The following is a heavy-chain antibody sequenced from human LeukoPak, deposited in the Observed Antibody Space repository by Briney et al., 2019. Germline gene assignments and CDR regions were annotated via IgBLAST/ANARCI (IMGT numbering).Heavy chain of an antibody. Sequence: GASVKVSCKASGYTFTSYAMNWVRQAPGQGLEWMGWINTNTGNPTCAQGFTGRFVFSLDTSVSTAYLQISSLKAEDTAVYYCARELGEMATIISDYWGQGTLVTVSS. CDR3: ARELGEMATIISDY. V-gene: IGHV7-4-1*02. J-gene: IGHJ4*02. CDR1: GYTFTSYA. D-gene: IGHD5-24*01. CDR2: INTNTGNP.